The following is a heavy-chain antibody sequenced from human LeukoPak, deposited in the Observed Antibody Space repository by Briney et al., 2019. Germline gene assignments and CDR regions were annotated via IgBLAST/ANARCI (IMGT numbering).Heavy chain of an antibody. CDR1: GGTFSSYA. Sequence: GASVKVSCKASGGTFSSYAISWVRQAPGQGLEWMGGIIPIFGTANYAQKFQGRVTITADKSTSTAYMELSNLRSEDTAVYYCARAPADYGDPHFDYWGQGTLVTVSS. V-gene: IGHV1-69*06. CDR2: IIPIFGTA. J-gene: IGHJ4*02. D-gene: IGHD4-17*01. CDR3: ARAPADYGDPHFDY.